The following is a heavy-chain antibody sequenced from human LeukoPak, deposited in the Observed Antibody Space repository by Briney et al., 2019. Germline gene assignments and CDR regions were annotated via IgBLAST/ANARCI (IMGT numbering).Heavy chain of an antibody. Sequence: GGSLRLSCAASGFTFSDYWMQWVRQAPGKGLEWVANINYHGSDKYLVDSVKGRFTISRDNAKNSLDLQMNSLRAEDTALYYCAKELGTPLSRGAFDIWGQGTMVTVSS. V-gene: IGHV3-7*03. J-gene: IGHJ3*02. CDR3: AKELGTPLSRGAFDI. CDR1: GFTFSDYW. CDR2: INYHGSDK. D-gene: IGHD7-27*01.